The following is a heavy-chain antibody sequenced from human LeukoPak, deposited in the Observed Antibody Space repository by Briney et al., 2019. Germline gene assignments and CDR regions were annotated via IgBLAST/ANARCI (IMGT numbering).Heavy chain of an antibody. V-gene: IGHV3-23*01. CDR2: MNGSGGST. J-gene: IGHJ6*03. Sequence: GGSLRLSCAPSGFTFSSYAMSWVRHAPGEGLVCVSAMNGSGGSTYYADSVKGRFTISRDNSKNTLYLQMNSLRTEDTAVYYCARESRFVDYYYYYMDVWGKGTTVTVFS. CDR1: GFTFSSYA. D-gene: IGHD3-3*01. CDR3: ARESRFVDYYYYYMDV.